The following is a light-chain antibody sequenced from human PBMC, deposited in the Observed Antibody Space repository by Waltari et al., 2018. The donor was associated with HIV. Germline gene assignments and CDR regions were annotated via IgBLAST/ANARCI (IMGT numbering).Light chain of an antibody. CDR1: SSDLINYNY. CDR3: SSYAGSDNPYV. J-gene: IGLJ1*01. CDR2: EVT. V-gene: IGLV2-8*01. Sequence: QSALTQPPSASGSPGQSVTISCTGTSSDLINYNYVSWYQQYPGKAPKLLIFEVTKRPSGVPDRFSGSKSGDTASLTVSGLQAEDEADYYCSSYAGSDNPYVFGSGTKVTVL.